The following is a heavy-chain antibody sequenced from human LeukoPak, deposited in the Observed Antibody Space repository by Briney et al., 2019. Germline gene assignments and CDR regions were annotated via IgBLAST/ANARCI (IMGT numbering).Heavy chain of an antibody. CDR3: ARGRSHCSSTSCPGAFDI. D-gene: IGHD2-2*01. J-gene: IGHJ3*02. Sequence: KPSETLSLTCAVYGGSFNGYYWSWIRQPPGKGLEWIGEINHSGSTNYNPSLKSRVTISVDTSKNQFSLKLSSVTAADTAVYYCARGRSHCSSTSCPGAFDIWGQGTMVTVSS. CDR1: GGSFNGYY. V-gene: IGHV4-34*01. CDR2: INHSGST.